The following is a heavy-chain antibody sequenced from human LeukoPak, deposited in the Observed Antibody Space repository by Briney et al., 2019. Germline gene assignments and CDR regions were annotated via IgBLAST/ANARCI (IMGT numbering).Heavy chain of an antibody. Sequence: GGSLRLSCAASGLSIGDNSMHWVRQAPGKGLEWVSLISWDESTTYYSDSVKGRFTVSRDSSNNSLHLQMNSLRAEDTAVYYCARDYDFWSGYLDCWGQGTLVTVSS. CDR1: GLSIGDNS. CDR2: ISWDESTT. D-gene: IGHD3-3*01. J-gene: IGHJ4*02. CDR3: ARDYDFWSGYLDC. V-gene: IGHV3-43*01.